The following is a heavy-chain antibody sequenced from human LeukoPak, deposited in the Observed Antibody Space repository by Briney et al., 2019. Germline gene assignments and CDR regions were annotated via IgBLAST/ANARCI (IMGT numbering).Heavy chain of an antibody. CDR3: ARDYVPTTYYYDSSGSPAFDP. CDR2: INPSGGST. D-gene: IGHD3-22*01. V-gene: IGHV1-46*01. Sequence: ASVKVSCKASGYTFTSYYMHWVRQAPGQGLEWMGIINPSGGSTSYAQKFQGRVTMTRDTSTSTVYMELSSLRSKDTAVYYCARDYVPTTYYYDSSGSPAFDPWGQGTLVTVSS. J-gene: IGHJ5*02. CDR1: GYTFTSYY.